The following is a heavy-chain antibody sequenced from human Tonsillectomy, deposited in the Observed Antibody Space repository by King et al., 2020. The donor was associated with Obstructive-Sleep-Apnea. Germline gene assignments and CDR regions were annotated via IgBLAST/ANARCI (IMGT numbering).Heavy chain of an antibody. V-gene: IGHV3-23*04. CDR2: ISGSGGNT. CDR3: AKVGRYSSSWPHFDY. CDR1: GFTFSSYA. J-gene: IGHJ4*02. Sequence: VQLVESGGGLVQPGGSLRLSCGASGFTFSSYAMNWVRQAPGKGLEWVSAISGSGGNTFYADSVKGRFTISRDNSKNTVLLQMNSLRAEDTAIYYCAKVGRYSSSWPHFDYWGQGTLVTVSS. D-gene: IGHD6-13*01.